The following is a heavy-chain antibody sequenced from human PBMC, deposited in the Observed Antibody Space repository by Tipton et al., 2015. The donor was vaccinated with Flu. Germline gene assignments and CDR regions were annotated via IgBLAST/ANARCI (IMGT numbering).Heavy chain of an antibody. Sequence: LRLSCTVSGGSVRSGSYYWSWIRQPAGKGLEWIGRIYTTGSTNYNPSLKSRVTISQDTSKNQFSLRLHSVTAADTAVYYCARRDYSNYVSDPKNWFDPWGQGTLVTVSS. CDR1: GGSVRSGSYY. J-gene: IGHJ5*02. V-gene: IGHV4-61*02. CDR3: ARRDYSNYVSDPKNWFDP. CDR2: IYTTGST. D-gene: IGHD4-11*01.